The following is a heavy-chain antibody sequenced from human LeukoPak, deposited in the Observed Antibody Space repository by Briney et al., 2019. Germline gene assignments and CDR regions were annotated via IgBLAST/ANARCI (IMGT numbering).Heavy chain of an antibody. CDR2: INAGNGNT. J-gene: IGHJ4*02. V-gene: IGHV1-3*01. CDR1: GYTFTSYA. D-gene: IGHD3-10*01. CDR3: ARDRGDYYGSGYFDY. Sequence: ASVKVSCKASGYTFTSYAMHWVRQAPGQRLEWMEWINAGNGNTKYSQKFQGRVTITRDTSASTAYMELSSLRSEDTAVYYCARDRGDYYGSGYFDYWGQGTLVTVSS.